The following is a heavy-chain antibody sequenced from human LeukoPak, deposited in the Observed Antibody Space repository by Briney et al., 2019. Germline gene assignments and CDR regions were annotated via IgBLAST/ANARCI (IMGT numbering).Heavy chain of an antibody. Sequence: PGGSLRLSCAASGFTFSSYGMHWVRQAPGKGLEWVAFIRHDGSNKYYADFVKGRFTISRDNSKNTLYLQMNSLKTEDTAVYYCTTRGPGIAAAGPSDYWGQGTLVTVSS. CDR2: IRHDGSNK. D-gene: IGHD6-13*01. J-gene: IGHJ4*02. CDR1: GFTFSSYG. V-gene: IGHV3-30*02. CDR3: TTRGPGIAAAGPSDY.